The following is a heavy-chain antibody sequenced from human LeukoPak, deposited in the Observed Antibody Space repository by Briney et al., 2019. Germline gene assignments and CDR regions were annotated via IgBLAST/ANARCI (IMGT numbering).Heavy chain of an antibody. CDR3: AKDTVKGSYSVFDY. Sequence: ETLSLTCTVSGGSISSSSYYWGWVRQAPGEGLEWVSAIRDSGGSTYYADSVKGRFTISRDNSKNTLYLQMNSLRAEDTAVYYCAKDTVKGSYSVFDYWGQGTLVTVSS. CDR2: IRDSGGST. D-gene: IGHD1-26*01. J-gene: IGHJ4*02. CDR1: GGSISSSSYY. V-gene: IGHV3-23*01.